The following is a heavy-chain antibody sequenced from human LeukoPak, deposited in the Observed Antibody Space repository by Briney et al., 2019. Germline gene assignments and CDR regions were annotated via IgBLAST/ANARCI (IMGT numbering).Heavy chain of an antibody. Sequence: PGGSLRLSCAASGFTFSSYAMSWVRQAPGQGLEWVSAISGSGGSTYYADSVKGRFTISRDNSKNTLYLQMNSLRAEDTAVYYCAKWYDSSGYYYPFDYWGQGTLVTVSS. J-gene: IGHJ4*02. CDR1: GFTFSSYA. CDR3: AKWYDSSGYYYPFDY. D-gene: IGHD3-22*01. V-gene: IGHV3-23*01. CDR2: ISGSGGST.